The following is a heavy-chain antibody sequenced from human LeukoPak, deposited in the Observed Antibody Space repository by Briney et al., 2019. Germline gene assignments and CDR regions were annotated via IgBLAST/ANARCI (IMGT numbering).Heavy chain of an antibody. CDR3: ARSDPLDY. Sequence: GGSLRLSCAASGFPFRSYSMNWVRQASRKGLEWVSYISSSSSTIYYADSVKGRFTISRDNAKNSLYLQMNSLRAEDTAVYYCARSDPLDYWGQGTLVTVSS. CDR1: GFPFRSYS. CDR2: ISSSSSTI. V-gene: IGHV3-48*04. J-gene: IGHJ4*02.